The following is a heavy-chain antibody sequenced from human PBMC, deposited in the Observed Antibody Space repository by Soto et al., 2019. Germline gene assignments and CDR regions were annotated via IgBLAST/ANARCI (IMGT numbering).Heavy chain of an antibody. Sequence: QVQLQESGPGLVKPSETLSLTCTVSGGSISSYYWSWIRQPPGKGLEWIGYIYYSGSTNYNPSLKSRVTISVDTSKNQFALTLSSVTAADTAVYYCARVPIFGETLPSYGMDVWGQGTTVTVSS. CDR1: GGSISSYY. V-gene: IGHV4-59*01. CDR2: IYYSGST. D-gene: IGHD3-3*01. J-gene: IGHJ6*02. CDR3: ARVPIFGETLPSYGMDV.